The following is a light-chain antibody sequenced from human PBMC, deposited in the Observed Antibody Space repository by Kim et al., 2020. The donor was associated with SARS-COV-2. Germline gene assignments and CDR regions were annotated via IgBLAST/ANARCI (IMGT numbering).Light chain of an antibody. Sequence: ELTQPPSASGTPGQRVTISCSGSSSNIGSNYVYWYQQLPGTAPKVLIYRNNQRPSGVPDRFSGSKSGTSASLAISGLRSEDEADYYCEAWDDSLSGWVFGGGTQLTVL. V-gene: IGLV1-47*01. CDR3: EAWDDSLSGWV. J-gene: IGLJ3*02. CDR1: SSNIGSNY. CDR2: RNN.